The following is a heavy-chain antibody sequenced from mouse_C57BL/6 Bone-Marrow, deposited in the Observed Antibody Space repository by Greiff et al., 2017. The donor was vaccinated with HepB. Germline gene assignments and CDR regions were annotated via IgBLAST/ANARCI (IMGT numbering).Heavy chain of an antibody. V-gene: IGHV5-4*03. CDR1: GFTFSSYA. CDR2: ISDGGSYT. CDR3: ARVGNPGWFAY. D-gene: IGHD2-1*01. J-gene: IGHJ3*01. Sequence: EVMLVESGGGLVKPGGSLKLSCAASGFTFSSYAMSWVRQTPEKRLEWVATISDGGSYTYYPDNVKGRFTISRDNAKNNLYLQMSHLKSEDTAMYYCARVGNPGWFAYRGQGTLVTVSA.